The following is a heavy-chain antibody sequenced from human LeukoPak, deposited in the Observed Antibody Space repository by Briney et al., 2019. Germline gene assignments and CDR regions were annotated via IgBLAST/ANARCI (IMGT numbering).Heavy chain of an antibody. CDR3: ASEPRDYDSSGYYYYNWFDP. V-gene: IGHV3-30*04. CDR2: ISYDGSNK. J-gene: IGHJ5*02. Sequence: GGSLRLSCAASGFTFSSYAMHWVRQAPGKGLEWVAVISYDGSNKYYADSVKGRFTISRDNSKNTLYLQMNSLRAEDTAVYYCASEPRDYDSSGYYYYNWFDPWGQGTLVTVSS. CDR1: GFTFSSYA. D-gene: IGHD3-22*01.